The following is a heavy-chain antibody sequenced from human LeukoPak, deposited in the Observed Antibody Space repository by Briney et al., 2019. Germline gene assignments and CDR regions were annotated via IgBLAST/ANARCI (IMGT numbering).Heavy chain of an antibody. J-gene: IGHJ4*02. D-gene: IGHD2-15*01. CDR2: IYSSGYT. CDR1: GGSITTSSYY. Sequence: SETLSPTCNVSGGSITTSSYYWGWIRQPPGKGLEWIARIYSSGYTYYNPSLKSRGTISVDTSKNQFSLKLTSVTAADTAVYYCAGSDLTQDYWDYWGQGTLVKVSS. CDR3: AGSDLTQDYWDY. V-gene: IGHV4-39*07.